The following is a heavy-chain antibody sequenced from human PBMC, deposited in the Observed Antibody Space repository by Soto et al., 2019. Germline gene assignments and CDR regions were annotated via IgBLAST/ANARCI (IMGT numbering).Heavy chain of an antibody. J-gene: IGHJ2*01. CDR3: ARVRYDSTGYSNWYFDL. Sequence: EVQLVESGGGLVQPGGSLRLSCAASGFTVRSNYMSWVRQAPGKGLEWVSVFYSGGSTYYADSVRGRVIISRDYSKNTLDLQMNDLSAEDTAVYFCARVRYDSTGYSNWYFDLWGRGTLVTVSS. D-gene: IGHD3-22*01. V-gene: IGHV3-66*01. CDR2: FYSGGST. CDR1: GFTVRSNY.